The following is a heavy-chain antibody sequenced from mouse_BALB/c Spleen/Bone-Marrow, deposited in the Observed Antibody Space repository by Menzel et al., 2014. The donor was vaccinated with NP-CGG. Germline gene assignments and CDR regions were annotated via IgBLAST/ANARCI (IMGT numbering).Heavy chain of an antibody. Sequence: VQVVESGPELVKPGASVKISCKASGYAFSSSWMNWVKQRPGQGLEWIGRIYPGDGDTNYNGKFKGKATLTADKSPSTAYTQLRRLTSVASAVYFCERAGDYRYDAMDYWGQGTSVTVSS. J-gene: IGHJ4*01. D-gene: IGHD2-14*01. CDR2: IYPGDGDT. CDR3: ERAGDYRYDAMDY. V-gene: IGHV1-82*01. CDR1: GYAFSSSW.